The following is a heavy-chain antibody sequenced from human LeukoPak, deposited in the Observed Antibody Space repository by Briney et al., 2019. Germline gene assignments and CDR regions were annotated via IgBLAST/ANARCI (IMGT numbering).Heavy chain of an antibody. V-gene: IGHV1-18*01. Sequence: ASVKVSCKASGGTFSSYAISWVRQAPGQGLEWMGWISAYNGNTNYAQKLQGRVTMTTDTSTTTAYMELRSLRSDDTAVYYCARRVPAAHNWFDPWGQGTLVTVSS. D-gene: IGHD2-2*01. CDR3: ARRVPAAHNWFDP. CDR1: GGTFSSYA. CDR2: ISAYNGNT. J-gene: IGHJ5*02.